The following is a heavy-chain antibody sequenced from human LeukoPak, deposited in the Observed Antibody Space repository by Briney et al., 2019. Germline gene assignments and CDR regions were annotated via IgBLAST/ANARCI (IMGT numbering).Heavy chain of an antibody. D-gene: IGHD3-22*01. CDR2: IKQDGSEK. CDR1: GFTFSSYW. CDR3: ARWGLGRVVVITTHYYYGMDV. V-gene: IGHV3-7*01. J-gene: IGHJ6*02. Sequence: PGGSLRLSCAASGFTFSSYWMSWVRQAPGKGLEWVANIKQDGSEKYYVDSVKGRFTISRDNAKNSLYLRMNSLRAEDTAVYYCARWGLGRVVVITTHYYYGMDVWGQGTTVTVSS.